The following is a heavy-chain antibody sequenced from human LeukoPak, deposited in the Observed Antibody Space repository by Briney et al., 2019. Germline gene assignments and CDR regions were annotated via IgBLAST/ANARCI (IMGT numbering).Heavy chain of an antibody. CDR2: IYFTGST. J-gene: IGHJ6*02. D-gene: IGHD5-18*01. CDR1: GGSISSYY. Sequence: SETLSLTCTVSGGSISSYYWSWIRQTPGRGLEWIGYIYFTGSTEYNPSLKSRVTISVDTSKNELSLKLTSVTAADTAVYYCARHGGGGIPGYNYGPSREYSYYYGMDVWGQGTTVTVSS. CDR3: ARHGGGGIPGYNYGPSREYSYYYGMDV. V-gene: IGHV4-59*01.